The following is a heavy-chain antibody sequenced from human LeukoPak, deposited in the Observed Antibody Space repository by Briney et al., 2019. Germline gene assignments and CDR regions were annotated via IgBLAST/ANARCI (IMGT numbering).Heavy chain of an antibody. CDR1: GYTFSTYA. V-gene: IGHV1-3*01. D-gene: IGHD5-24*01. J-gene: IGHJ4*02. Sequence: ASVKVSCKASGYTFSTYAMHWVRQAPGQSLEWMGGIIPGNGNTKYSQNFQGRVTITTDTSASTAYMELSRLRSEDTAMYYCARDDGNTWLLDSWGQGTLVTVSS. CDR3: ARDDGNTWLLDS. CDR2: IIPGNGNT.